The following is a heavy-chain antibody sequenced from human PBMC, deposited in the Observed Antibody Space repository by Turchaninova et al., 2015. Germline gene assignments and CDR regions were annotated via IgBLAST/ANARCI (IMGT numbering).Heavy chain of an antibody. CDR2: INTGGGT. CDR1: ALIVSNYY. Sequence: EVQLVESGGGLIQPGGSLRLSCAASALIVSNYYMSWVRQAPGKGPEWVSFINTGGGTYYADSVKGGVTISSDNSKNTLYLQMNSLRAEDTAVYYCARVGGYPLGAFDIWGQGTMVTVSS. J-gene: IGHJ3*02. D-gene: IGHD3-22*01. V-gene: IGHV3-53*01. CDR3: ARVGGYPLGAFDI.